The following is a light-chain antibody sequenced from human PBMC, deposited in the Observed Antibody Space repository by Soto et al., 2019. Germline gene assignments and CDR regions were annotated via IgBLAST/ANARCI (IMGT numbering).Light chain of an antibody. CDR1: QSVSSSY. CDR3: QHYGSSSWT. V-gene: IGKV3-20*01. Sequence: EIVLTQSPGTLSLSPGERATLSCRASQSVSSSYLAWYQQKPGQAPRLLIYDASNRATGIPARFSGSGSGTDFTLSISRLEPEDFAVYYCQHYGSSSWTFGQGTKVDIK. CDR2: DAS. J-gene: IGKJ1*01.